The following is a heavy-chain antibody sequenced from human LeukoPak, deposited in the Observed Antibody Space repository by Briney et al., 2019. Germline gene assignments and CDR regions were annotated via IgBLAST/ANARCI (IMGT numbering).Heavy chain of an antibody. CDR2: INTNTGNP. D-gene: IGHD6-13*01. Sequence: ASVKVSCKASGYTFTSYAMNWVRQAPGQGLEWMGWINTNTGNPTYAQGFTGRFVFSLDTSVSTAYLQISSLKAEDTAVYYCARDGSWYPYYYYYMDVWGQGTLVTVSS. V-gene: IGHV7-4-1*02. CDR3: ARDGSWYPYYYYYMDV. J-gene: IGHJ6*03. CDR1: GYTFTSYA.